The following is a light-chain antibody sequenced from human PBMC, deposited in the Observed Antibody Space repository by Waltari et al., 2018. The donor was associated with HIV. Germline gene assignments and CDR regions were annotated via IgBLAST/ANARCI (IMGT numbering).Light chain of an antibody. V-gene: IGKV1-9*01. Sequence: DIQLTQSPSFLSASVGDRVTITCRASRGITTYLAWHQQKPGKAPKLLIYGASTLQTGVPSRFSGSASGTEFTLTIDTLQPEDFATYYCQYLDSFPIFGGGTKVEVK. CDR2: GAS. CDR1: RGITTY. CDR3: QYLDSFPI. J-gene: IGKJ4*01.